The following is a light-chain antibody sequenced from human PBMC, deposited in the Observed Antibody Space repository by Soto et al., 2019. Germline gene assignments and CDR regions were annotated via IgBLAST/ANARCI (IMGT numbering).Light chain of an antibody. Sequence: EIVLTQSPATLSLSPGERATLSCRASQSVSSYLAWYQQKPGQAPRLLIYDASNRATGIPARFSGSGSGIDFPLTISSLEPEDFAVYYCQQRSNWLFTFGPGTKVDIK. V-gene: IGKV3-11*01. CDR1: QSVSSY. CDR2: DAS. CDR3: QQRSNWLFT. J-gene: IGKJ3*01.